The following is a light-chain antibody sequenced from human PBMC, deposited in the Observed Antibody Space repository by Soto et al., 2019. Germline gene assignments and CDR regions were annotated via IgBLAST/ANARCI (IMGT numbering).Light chain of an antibody. J-gene: IGKJ5*01. CDR2: GAS. V-gene: IGKV3-20*01. CDR1: QSVSSSY. Sequence: EIVLTQSPGTLSLSPGERATLSCRASQSVSSSYLAWYQQKPGQAPRLLIYGASCRATGIPDRFSGSGSGTDFPLTISRLEPEDFAVYYCQQYGSSPRSITFGQGTRLEIK. CDR3: QQYGSSPRSIT.